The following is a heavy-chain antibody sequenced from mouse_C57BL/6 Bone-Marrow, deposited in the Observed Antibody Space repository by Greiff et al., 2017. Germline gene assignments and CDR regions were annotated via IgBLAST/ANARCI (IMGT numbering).Heavy chain of an antibody. D-gene: IGHD2-1*01. V-gene: IGHV1-82*01. CDR2: IYPGDGDT. J-gene: IGHJ3*01. CDR1: GYAFSSSW. CDR3: ARKGGGNYAWFAY. Sequence: VKLQQSGPELVKPGASVKISCKASGYAFSSSWMNWVKQRPGKGLEWIGRIYPGDGDTNYNGKFKGKATLTADKSSSTAYMQLSSLTSEDSAVYFWARKGGGNYAWFAYWGQGTLVTVSA.